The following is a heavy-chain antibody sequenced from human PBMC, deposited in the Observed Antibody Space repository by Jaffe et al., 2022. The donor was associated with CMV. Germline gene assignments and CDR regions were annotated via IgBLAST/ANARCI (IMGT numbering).Heavy chain of an antibody. J-gene: IGHJ5*02. V-gene: IGHV4-39*01. D-gene: IGHD2-15*01. CDR1: GGSISNSIYY. Sequence: QLQLQESGPGLVKPSETLSLTCTVSGGSISNSIYYWGWIRQPPGKGLEWIVSISYSGSTYYNPSLKSRVTISVDTSRNQFSLKLSSVTAADTAVYYCARPPDMGGWFEDWGQGTLVTVSS. CDR2: ISYSGST. CDR3: ARPPDMGGWFED.